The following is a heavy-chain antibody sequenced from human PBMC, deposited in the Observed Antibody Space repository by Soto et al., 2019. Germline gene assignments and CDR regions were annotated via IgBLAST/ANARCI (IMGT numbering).Heavy chain of an antibody. V-gene: IGHV1-69*01. CDR2: IIPAYGTP. CDR3: SIVTAYGMDV. D-gene: IGHD2-15*01. CDR1: GGTFSNYA. J-gene: IGHJ6*02. Sequence: QVQLEQSGAEVKKPGSSLKVSCKATGGTFSNYAISWVRQAPGQGLEWMAGIIPAYGTPNYAQRFQDRVTIIADESTTTAYMEVHSLRSEDTAIYYCSIVTAYGMDVWGPGTTVIVSS.